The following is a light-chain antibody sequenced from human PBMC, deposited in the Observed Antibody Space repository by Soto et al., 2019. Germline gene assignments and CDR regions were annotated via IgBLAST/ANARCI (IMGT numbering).Light chain of an antibody. CDR2: GAS. V-gene: IGKV3-20*01. CDR3: QQYENSPPSYT. J-gene: IGKJ2*01. CDR1: QSLTSSY. Sequence: ELVLTQSPGTLSLSPGERATLSCRASQSLTSSYLAWYQQKPGQAPRLLIYGASSRATGIPDRFSGTGSGTDFTLTISRLEPEDFAVYYWQQYENSPPSYTFGQGTKLEIK.